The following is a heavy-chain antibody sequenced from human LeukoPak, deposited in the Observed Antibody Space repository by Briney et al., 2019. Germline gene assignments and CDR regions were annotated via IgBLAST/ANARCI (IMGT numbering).Heavy chain of an antibody. CDR1: GFTFSTYW. D-gene: IGHD5-24*01. CDR3: ARAYSYGYKGFDY. J-gene: IGHJ4*02. Sequence: GGSLRLSCEASGFTFSTYWMHWVRQAPGKGLVVVSLSISDGSSTNYADSVKGRFTITRNNAKNTLYLKMNRLRADDTAVYYCARAYSYGYKGFDYWGQGTLVTASS. V-gene: IGHV3-74*01. CDR2: SISDGSST.